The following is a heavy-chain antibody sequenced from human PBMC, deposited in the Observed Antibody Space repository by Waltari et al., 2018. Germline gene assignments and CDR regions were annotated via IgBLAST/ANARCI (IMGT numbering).Heavy chain of an antibody. CDR2: IRSKANSYAT. J-gene: IGHJ4*02. CDR3: TRRGGETAAY. V-gene: IGHV3-73*02. Sequence: EVQLVESGGGLVQPGGSLKLSCAASGFTFRGSAMPWVRPPSGNGLDWVGRIRSKANSYATAYAASVKGRFTISRDDSKNTAYLQMNSLKTEDTAVYYCTRRGGETAAYWGQGTLVTVSS. D-gene: IGHD4-17*01. CDR1: GFTFRGSA.